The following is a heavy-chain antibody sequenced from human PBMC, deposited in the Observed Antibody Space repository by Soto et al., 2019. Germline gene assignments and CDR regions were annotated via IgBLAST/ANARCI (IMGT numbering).Heavy chain of an antibody. V-gene: IGHV4-4*07. J-gene: IGHJ6*02. D-gene: IGHD3-10*01. CDR1: GGSISSYY. CDR2: IDTSGTT. Sequence: SETLSLTCTVSGGSISSYYVSWIRQSAGKGLEWIGRIDTSGTTNYNPSLKSRVTMSVDASKNHFSLNLSSVTAADTAMYYCARGPRGYVYYHGMDVWGQGTTVTVSS. CDR3: ARGPRGYVYYHGMDV.